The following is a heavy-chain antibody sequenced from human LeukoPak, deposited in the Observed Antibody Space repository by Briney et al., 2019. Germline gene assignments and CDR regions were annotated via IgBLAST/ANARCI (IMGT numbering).Heavy chain of an antibody. CDR1: GFTFSSYA. CDR2: ISGSGGST. D-gene: IGHD6-6*01. Sequence: PGGSLRLSCAASGFTFSSYAMSWVRQAPGKGLEWVSAISGSGGSTYYADSVKGRFTISRDNSKNTLYLQVNSLRAEDTAVYYCAHSLYSSSSPDYWGQGTLVTVSS. V-gene: IGHV3-23*01. J-gene: IGHJ4*02. CDR3: AHSLYSSSSPDY.